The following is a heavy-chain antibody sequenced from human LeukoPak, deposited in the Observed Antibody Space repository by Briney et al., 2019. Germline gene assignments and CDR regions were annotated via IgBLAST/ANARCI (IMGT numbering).Heavy chain of an antibody. Sequence: GGSLRLSCAASGFTFNSYAMSWVRQAPGKGLEWVSAIPGVGGNTYYAESVKGRFTISRENSKDTLYLQMDSLSAEDTAVYYCAKGGRFTSGWRGAFDSWGQGTLVTVSS. D-gene: IGHD6-19*01. CDR3: AKGGRFTSGWRGAFDS. CDR2: IPGVGGNT. V-gene: IGHV3-23*01. CDR1: GFTFNSYA. J-gene: IGHJ4*02.